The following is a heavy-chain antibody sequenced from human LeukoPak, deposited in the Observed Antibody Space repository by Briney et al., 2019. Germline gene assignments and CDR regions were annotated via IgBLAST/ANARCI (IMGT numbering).Heavy chain of an antibody. CDR2: IYYSGST. CDR1: GGSISSSSYY. J-gene: IGHJ4*02. CDR3: ARRHSGSYYPFDY. D-gene: IGHD1-26*01. Sequence: SETLSLTCTVSGGSISSSSYYWGWIRQPPGKGLEWIGSIYYSGSTYYNPSLKSRVTISVDTSKNQFSLKLSSVTAADTAVYYCARRHSGSYYPFDYWGQGTLVTVSS. V-gene: IGHV4-39*01.